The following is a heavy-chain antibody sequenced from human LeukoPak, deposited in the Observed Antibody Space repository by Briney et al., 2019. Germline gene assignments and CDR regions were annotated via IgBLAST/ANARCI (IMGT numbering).Heavy chain of an antibody. D-gene: IGHD2/OR15-2a*01. CDR1: GYTFTSYY. J-gene: IGHJ3*02. CDR2: INPSGGST. CDR3: ASPLSTALPHDAFDI. Sequence: AASVKVSCTASGYTFTSYYMHWVRQAPGQGLEWMGIINPSGGSTSYAQKFQGRVTMTRDMSTSTVYMELSSLRSEDTAGYYCASPLSTALPHDAFDIWGQGTMVTVSS. V-gene: IGHV1-46*01.